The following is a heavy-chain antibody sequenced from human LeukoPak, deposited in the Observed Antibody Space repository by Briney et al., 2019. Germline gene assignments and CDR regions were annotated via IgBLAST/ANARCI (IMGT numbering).Heavy chain of an antibody. V-gene: IGHV1-3*01. CDR1: GYTFTSYA. CDR3: AREGARDYVWGSYRSPYYFDY. Sequence: ASVKVSCKASGYTFTSYAIHWVRQAPGQRLEWMGWINAGTSNRKYSQKFQGRVTITRDTSASTAYMELSSLRSEDTAVYYCAREGARDYVWGSYRSPYYFDYWGQGTLVTVSS. D-gene: IGHD3-16*02. J-gene: IGHJ4*02. CDR2: INAGTSNR.